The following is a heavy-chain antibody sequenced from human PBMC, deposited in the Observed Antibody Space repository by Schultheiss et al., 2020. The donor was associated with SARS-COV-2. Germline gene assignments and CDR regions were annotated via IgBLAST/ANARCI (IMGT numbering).Heavy chain of an antibody. J-gene: IGHJ6*03. CDR3: ARGTGGWMTGYYYYYYMDV. D-gene: IGHD1-1*01. CDR2: INSDGSST. CDR1: GFTFSSYW. Sequence: GGSLRLSCAASGFTFSSYWMHWVRQAPGKGLVWVSRINSDGSSTSYADSVKGRFTISRDNAKNTLYLQMNSLRAEDTAVYYCARGTGGWMTGYYYYYYMDVWGKGTTVTVSS. V-gene: IGHV3-74*01.